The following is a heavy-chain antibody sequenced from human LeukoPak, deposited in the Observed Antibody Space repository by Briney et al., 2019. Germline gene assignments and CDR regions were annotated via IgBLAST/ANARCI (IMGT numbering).Heavy chain of an antibody. J-gene: IGHJ6*02. D-gene: IGHD3-16*01. CDR3: ARGGGLDV. CDR2: INHNGNVN. Sequence: GGSLRLSCVASGFPFSTYAMLWVRQAPGKGLEWVASINHNGNVNYYVDSVKGRFTISRDNAKNSLYLQMSNLRAEDAAVYFCARGGGLDVWGQGATVTVSS. CDR1: GFPFSTYA. V-gene: IGHV3-7*03.